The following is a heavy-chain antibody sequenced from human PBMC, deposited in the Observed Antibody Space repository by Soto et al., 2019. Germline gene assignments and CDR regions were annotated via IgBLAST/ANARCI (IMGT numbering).Heavy chain of an antibody. V-gene: IGHV4-39*01. CDR3: ASAYYDILTGYYRGMDV. CDR1: GGSISSSSYY. J-gene: IGHJ6*02. CDR2: IYYSGST. Sequence: SETLSLTCTVSGGSISSSSYYWGWIRQPPGKGLEWIGSIYYSGSTYYNPSLKSRVTISVDTSKNQFSLKLSSVTAADTAVYYCASAYYDILTGYYRGMDVWGQGTTVTVSS. D-gene: IGHD3-9*01.